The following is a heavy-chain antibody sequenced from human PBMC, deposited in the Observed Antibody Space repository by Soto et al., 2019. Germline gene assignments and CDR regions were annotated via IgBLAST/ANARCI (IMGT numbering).Heavy chain of an antibody. Sequence: EVQLLESGGGLVQPGGSLRLSCAASGFTFSSYAMSWVRQAPGKGLEWVSAISGSGGSTYYADSVKGRFTISRDNSKNTLYLQMNSLRAEDTAVYYCAKDRVWGSYRYTQRDYWGQGTLVTVSS. CDR1: GFTFSSYA. J-gene: IGHJ4*02. V-gene: IGHV3-23*01. CDR3: AKDRVWGSYRYTQRDY. CDR2: ISGSGGST. D-gene: IGHD3-16*02.